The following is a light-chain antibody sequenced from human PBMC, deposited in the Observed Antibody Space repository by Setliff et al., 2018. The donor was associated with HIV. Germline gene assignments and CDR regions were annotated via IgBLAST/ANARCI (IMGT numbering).Light chain of an antibody. V-gene: IGLV2-23*02. CDR3: CSYAGSRIFYV. CDR2: EVS. J-gene: IGLJ1*01. Sequence: QSALTQPASVSGSPGQSITISCTGTSSDVGSYNLVSWYQQHPGNAPKLMIYEVSKRPSGVSNRFSGSKSGNTASLTISGLQAEDEADYYCCSYAGSRIFYVFGTGTKVTVL. CDR1: SSDVGSYNL.